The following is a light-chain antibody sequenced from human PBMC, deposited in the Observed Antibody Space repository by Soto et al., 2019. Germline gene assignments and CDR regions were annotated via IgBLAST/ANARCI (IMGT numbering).Light chain of an antibody. Sequence: QAVLTQSPSASASLGASVKLTCTLSSRHSSYAIAWHQQQPEKGPRYLMKLNSDGRHTKGDGIPDRFSGSSSGTERYLTISSLQSEDEADYYCQTWGTGILVFGGGTTLTVL. CDR1: SRHSSYA. CDR3: QTWGTGILV. J-gene: IGLJ2*01. CDR2: LNSDGRH. V-gene: IGLV4-69*01.